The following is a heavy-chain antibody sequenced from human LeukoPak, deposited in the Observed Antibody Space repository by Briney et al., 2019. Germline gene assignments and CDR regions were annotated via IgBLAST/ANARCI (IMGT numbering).Heavy chain of an antibody. Sequence: PGGSLRLSCAASGFTFSDYYMSWVRQAPGKGLEWVSAISGSGGSTYYADSVKGRFTISRDNSKNTLFLQMNSLRGEDTAMYYCARVRGGGFRTADSWGQGTLVTVAS. CDR1: GFTFSDYY. J-gene: IGHJ4*02. CDR3: ARVRGGGFRTADS. D-gene: IGHD6-19*01. CDR2: ISGSGGST. V-gene: IGHV3-23*01.